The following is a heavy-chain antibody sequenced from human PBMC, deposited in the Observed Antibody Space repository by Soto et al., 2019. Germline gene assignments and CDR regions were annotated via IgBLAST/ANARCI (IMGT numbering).Heavy chain of an antibody. CDR2: IYYSGST. CDR3: ARGQAQPVEVWFDP. Sequence: SETLSLTCTVSGGSISSGGYYWSWIRQHPGKGLEWIGYIYYSGSTYYNPSLKSRVTISVDTSKNQFSLKLSSVTAADTAVYYCARGQAQPVEVWFDPWGQGTLVTVSS. D-gene: IGHD3-22*01. CDR1: GGSISSGGYY. V-gene: IGHV4-31*03. J-gene: IGHJ5*02.